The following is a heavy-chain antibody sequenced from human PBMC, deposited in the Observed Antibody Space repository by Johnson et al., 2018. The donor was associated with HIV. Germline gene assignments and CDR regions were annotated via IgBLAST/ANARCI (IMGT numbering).Heavy chain of an antibody. D-gene: IGHD5-12*01. CDR2: IWYDGSDK. V-gene: IGHV3-33*01. Sequence: QVQLVESGGGVVQPGRSLRLSCAASGFTFSSFGMHWVRQAPGKGLEWVAVIWYDGSDKYYADSVKGRFTISRDNSRNTVYLQMNSLRVEDTAVYYCARERSRGGYSGYDYGAFDIWGQGTMVTVSS. CDR1: GFTFSSFG. J-gene: IGHJ3*02. CDR3: ARERSRGGYSGYDYGAFDI.